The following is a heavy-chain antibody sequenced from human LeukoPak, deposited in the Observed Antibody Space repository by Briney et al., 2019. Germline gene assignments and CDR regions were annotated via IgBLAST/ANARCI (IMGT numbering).Heavy chain of an antibody. D-gene: IGHD4-23*01. V-gene: IGHV3-23*01. Sequence: PGGSLRLSCAASGFTFNNYAMSWVRQAPRKGLEWVSDISGSGGTTYYADSVKGRFTISRDNSKNTLCLQMNSLRAEDTAVYYCARGLPTVVTRGNYFDYWGQGALVTVSS. CDR3: ARGLPTVVTRGNYFDY. CDR1: GFTFNNYA. CDR2: ISGSGGTT. J-gene: IGHJ4*02.